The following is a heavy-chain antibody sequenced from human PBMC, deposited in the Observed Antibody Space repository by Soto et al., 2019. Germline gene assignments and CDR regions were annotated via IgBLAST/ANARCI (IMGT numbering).Heavy chain of an antibody. J-gene: IGHJ4*02. CDR1: GFTLSSYW. CDR3: VRDGSTGWHVDS. CDR2: TRQDGGQS. V-gene: IGHV3-7*01. Sequence: EVQLVESGGGLVQPGGSLRLSCEASGFTLSSYWMSWIRQAPGKGLEWVANTRQDGGQSYLVDSVQGRFTISRDNAKNSVYLQMNSLRAEDTAVYHCVRDGSTGWHVDSWGQGTLVTVSS. D-gene: IGHD6-19*01.